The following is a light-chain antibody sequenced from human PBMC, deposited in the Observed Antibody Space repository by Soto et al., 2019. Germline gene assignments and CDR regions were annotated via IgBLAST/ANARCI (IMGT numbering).Light chain of an antibody. CDR2: SAS. V-gene: IGKV3-15*01. J-gene: IGKJ3*01. Sequence: IVMPQSPFTLSVSPGERSTLSCTASQSVNNNVAWYQQKPGHTPRLLIYSASIGATGTPARFSGSGSGSDFTLTISSLQSEDFAVYYCQQYNKWPLTFGPGTKVDIK. CDR1: QSVNNN. CDR3: QQYNKWPLT.